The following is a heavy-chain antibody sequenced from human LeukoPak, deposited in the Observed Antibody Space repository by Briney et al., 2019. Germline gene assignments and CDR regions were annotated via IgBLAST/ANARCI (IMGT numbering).Heavy chain of an antibody. V-gene: IGHV3-21*01. Sequence: GGSLRLSCAASGFTFNTYSMNWLRQAPGKGLELVSYISSSSTYIYYADSLKGRFTISRDNSKNTLDLQMNSLRAEDTAVYYCAKGPPSMVRGLSYNWFDPWGQGTLVTVSS. D-gene: IGHD3-10*01. J-gene: IGHJ5*02. CDR3: AKGPPSMVRGLSYNWFDP. CDR2: ISSSSTYI. CDR1: GFTFNTYS.